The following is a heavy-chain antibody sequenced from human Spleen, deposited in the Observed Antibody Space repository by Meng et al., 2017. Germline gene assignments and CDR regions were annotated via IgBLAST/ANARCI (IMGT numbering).Heavy chain of an antibody. J-gene: IGHJ4*02. CDR3: ARGPTTMAHDFDY. Sequence: QVPLQQWGAGLLKPSETLSLTCVVSGGSFSDYYWSWIRQPPGKGLEWIGEINHSRSTNYNPSLESRATISVDTSQNNLSLKLSSVTAADSAVYYCARGPTTMAHDFDYWGQGTLVTVSS. CDR2: INHSRST. V-gene: IGHV4-34*01. CDR1: GGSFSDYY. D-gene: IGHD4-11*01.